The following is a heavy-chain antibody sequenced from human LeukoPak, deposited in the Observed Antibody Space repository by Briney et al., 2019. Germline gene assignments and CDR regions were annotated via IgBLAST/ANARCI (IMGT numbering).Heavy chain of an antibody. V-gene: IGHV4-4*02. Sequence: TSETLSLTCAVSGGSISSSNWWSWVGRPQGKGLEWIGEIYNSGSNNYNPSLKSRVNISVDKSKNHFSLKLSSVTAADTAVYYCAREKCSSSSCLDAFGIWGQGTMVTVSS. CDR1: GGSISSSNW. CDR3: AREKCSSSSCLDAFGI. J-gene: IGHJ3*02. CDR2: IYNSGSN. D-gene: IGHD2-2*01.